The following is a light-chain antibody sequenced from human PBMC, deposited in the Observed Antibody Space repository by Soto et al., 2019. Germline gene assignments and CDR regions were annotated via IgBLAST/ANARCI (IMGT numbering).Light chain of an antibody. CDR2: DAS. CDR3: QQRSNWPPVVA. V-gene: IGKV3-11*01. CDR1: QSVSSY. Sequence: EIVLTQSPATLSLSPGERATLSCRASQSVSSYLAWYQQKPGQDPRLLIYDASNRATGIPARFSGSGSGTDFTLTISSLEPEDFAVYYCQQRSNWPPVVAFGQGTKVEIK. J-gene: IGKJ1*01.